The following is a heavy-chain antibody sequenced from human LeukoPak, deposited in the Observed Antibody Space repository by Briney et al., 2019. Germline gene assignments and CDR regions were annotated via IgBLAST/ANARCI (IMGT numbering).Heavy chain of an antibody. D-gene: IGHD6-13*01. CDR3: ARGAAAGRDRPLYFDY. CDR1: GGSISSYC. V-gene: IGHV4-59*01. CDR2: INYSGST. Sequence: SETLSLTCTVSGGSISSYCLRWVRQPPGKGLVWVWYINYSGSTNYNPSLKSRGTRSVDASKNQCSLKLSSVTAADTAVYYCARGAAAGRDRPLYFDYWGQGALVTVSS. J-gene: IGHJ4*02.